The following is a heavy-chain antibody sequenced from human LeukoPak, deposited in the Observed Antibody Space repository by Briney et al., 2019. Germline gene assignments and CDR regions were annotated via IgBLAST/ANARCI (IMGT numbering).Heavy chain of an antibody. Sequence: GGSLRLSCAASGFTFSSYSMTWVRQAPGKGLGWVSSISSSSSYIYYADSVKGRFTISRDNAKNSLYLQMNSLRAEDTAVYYCARDSVAGTRAFDYWGQGTLVTVSS. V-gene: IGHV3-21*01. CDR3: ARDSVAGTRAFDY. CDR2: ISSSSSYI. D-gene: IGHD6-19*01. CDR1: GFTFSSYS. J-gene: IGHJ4*02.